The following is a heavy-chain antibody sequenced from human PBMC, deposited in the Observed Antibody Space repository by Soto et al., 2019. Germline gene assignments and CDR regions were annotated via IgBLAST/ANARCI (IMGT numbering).Heavy chain of an antibody. D-gene: IGHD2-15*01. J-gene: IGHJ4*02. CDR1: GFTFSSYG. CDR2: ISYDGSNK. CDR3: AKAGGNGYLAY. V-gene: IGHV3-30*18. Sequence: QVQLVESGGGVVQPGRSLRLSCAASGFTFSSYGMHWVRQAPGKGLEWVAVISYDGSNKYYADSVKGRFTISRDNSKNTLYLQMNSLRAEDTAVYYCAKAGGNGYLAYWGQGTLVTVSS.